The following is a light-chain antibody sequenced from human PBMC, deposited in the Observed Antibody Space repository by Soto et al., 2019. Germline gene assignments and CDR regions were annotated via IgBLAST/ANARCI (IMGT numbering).Light chain of an antibody. CDR3: SSFASSDTPFV. Sequence: QSALTQPASVSGSPGQSITISCTGTSSDVGGYDYVSWYQQHPGKAPQLMVYYVSSRPSGVSNRFSGSKSGNTASLTISGLQAEDEADYYCSSFASSDTPFVFGAGTKVTVL. V-gene: IGLV2-14*03. J-gene: IGLJ1*01. CDR1: SSDVGGYDY. CDR2: YVS.